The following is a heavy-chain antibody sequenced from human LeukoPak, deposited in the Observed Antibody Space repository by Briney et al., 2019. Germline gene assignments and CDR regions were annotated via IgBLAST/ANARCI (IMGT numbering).Heavy chain of an antibody. CDR1: GYTFTSYG. J-gene: IGHJ4*02. CDR3: ARDPAAMGGQPHPPDY. V-gene: IGHV1-18*01. Sequence: ASVKVSCKASGYTFTSYGISWVRQAPGQGLEWMGWISACNGNTNYAQKLQGRVTMTTDTSTSTAYMELRSLRSDDTAVYYCARDPAAMGGQPHPPDYWGQGTLVTVSS. CDR2: ISACNGNT. D-gene: IGHD2-2*01.